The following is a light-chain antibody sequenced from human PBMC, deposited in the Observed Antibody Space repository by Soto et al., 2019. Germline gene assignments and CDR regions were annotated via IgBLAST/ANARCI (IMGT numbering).Light chain of an antibody. J-gene: IGLJ2*01. Sequence: QSALPQPASVSGSPGQSSTISCTGTSSDVGGYNYVSWYQQHPGKAPKLMIYEVSNRPSGVSNRFSGSKSGNTASLTISGLQAEDEADYYCSSYTSSSTLVVFGGGTELTVL. CDR3: SSYTSSSTLVV. CDR2: EVS. V-gene: IGLV2-14*01. CDR1: SSDVGGYNY.